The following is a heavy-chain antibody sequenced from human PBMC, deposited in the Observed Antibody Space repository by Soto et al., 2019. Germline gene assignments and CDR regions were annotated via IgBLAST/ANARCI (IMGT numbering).Heavy chain of an antibody. D-gene: IGHD6-19*01. J-gene: IGHJ6*02. CDR2: ISGSGGST. Sequence: LRLSCAASGFTFSSYAMSWVRQAPGKGLEWVSAISGSGGSTYYADSVKGRFTISRDNSKNTLYLQMNSLRAEDTAVYYCAGSGWPDYYYGMDVWGQGTTVTVSS. CDR1: GFTFSSYA. CDR3: AGSGWPDYYYGMDV. V-gene: IGHV3-23*01.